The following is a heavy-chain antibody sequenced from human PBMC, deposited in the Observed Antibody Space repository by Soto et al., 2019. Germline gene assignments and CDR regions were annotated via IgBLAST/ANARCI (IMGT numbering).Heavy chain of an antibody. CDR2: IWYDGSNK. D-gene: IGHD2-15*01. J-gene: IGHJ4*02. Sequence: GGSLRLSCAASGFTFSSYGMHWVRQAPGKGLERVAVIWYDGSNKYYADSVKGRFTISRDNSKNTLYLQMNSLRAEDTAVYYCAREAPGIVVVVAATDQYYFDYWGQGTLVTVSS. CDR3: AREAPGIVVVVAATDQYYFDY. V-gene: IGHV3-33*01. CDR1: GFTFSSYG.